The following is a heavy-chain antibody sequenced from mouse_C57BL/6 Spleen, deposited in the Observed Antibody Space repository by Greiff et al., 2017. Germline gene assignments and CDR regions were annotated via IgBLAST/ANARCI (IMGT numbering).Heavy chain of an antibody. CDR1: GFTFSDYG. Sequence: EVQRVESGGGLVKPGGSLKLSCAASGFTFSDYGMHWVRQAPEKGLEWVAYISSGRSTIYYADKVRGRFTISRDNAKNTLFLQLTSLRSEDTAMYYCARTIYYDYGYAMDYWGQGTAVTVSS. D-gene: IGHD2-4*01. CDR2: ISSGRSTI. CDR3: ARTIYYDYGYAMDY. J-gene: IGHJ4*01. V-gene: IGHV5-17*01.